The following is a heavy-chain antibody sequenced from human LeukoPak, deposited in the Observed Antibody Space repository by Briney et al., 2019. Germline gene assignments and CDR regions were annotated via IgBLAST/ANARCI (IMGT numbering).Heavy chain of an antibody. Sequence: ASVKVSCKASGYTFTSYYMHWVRQAPGQGLEWMGIINPSGGSTSYAQKFQGRVTMTRDTSTSTVYMELSSLRSEDTAVYYCARSDGSGSYYSRCAFDIWGQGTMVTVSS. CDR1: GYTFTSYY. D-gene: IGHD3-10*01. V-gene: IGHV1-46*01. J-gene: IGHJ3*02. CDR3: ARSDGSGSYYSRCAFDI. CDR2: INPSGGST.